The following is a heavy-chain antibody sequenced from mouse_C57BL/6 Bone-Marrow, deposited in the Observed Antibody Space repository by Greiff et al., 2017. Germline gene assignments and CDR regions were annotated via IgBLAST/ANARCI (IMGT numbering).Heavy chain of an antibody. D-gene: IGHD2-3*01. J-gene: IGHJ4*01. CDR3: ARPPDGYYYAMDY. CDR2: IYPGDGDT. Sequence: VQLQQSGPELVKPGASVKISCKASGYAFSSSWMNWVKQRPGKGLEWIGRIYPGDGDTNYNGKFKGKATLTADKSSSTAYMQLSNLTSEDSAVYFCARPPDGYYYAMDYWGQGTSVTVSS. CDR1: GYAFSSSW. V-gene: IGHV1-82*01.